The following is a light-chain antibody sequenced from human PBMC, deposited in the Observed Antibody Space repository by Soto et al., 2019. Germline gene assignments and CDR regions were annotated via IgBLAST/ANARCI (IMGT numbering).Light chain of an antibody. V-gene: IGKV1-12*01. CDR1: QGISSW. Sequence: DIQMTQSPSSVSASVGDRVTITCRASQGISSWLAWYQQKPGKAPKLLIYAASRLQSGVTSRFRGSGAGTDFSLAISSLQPEDFATSYWQQANSFPQLTFGGGTKVEI. J-gene: IGKJ4*01. CDR3: QQANSFPQLT. CDR2: AAS.